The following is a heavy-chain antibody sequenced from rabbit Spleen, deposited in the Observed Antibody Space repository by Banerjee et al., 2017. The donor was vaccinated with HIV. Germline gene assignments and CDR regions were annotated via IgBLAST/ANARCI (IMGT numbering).Heavy chain of an antibody. CDR2: INAATGKP. CDR3: ARDLTSVIGWNFGW. Sequence: QSLEESGGDLVKPGASLTLTCTASGFSVSSSYYMCWVRQTPGKGLEWIACINAATGKPVYATWAKGRFTISRTSSTTVTLRMTSLTAADRATYFCARDLTSVIGWNFGWWGPGTLVTVS. CDR1: GFSVSSSYY. J-gene: IGHJ4*01. V-gene: IGHV1S40*01. D-gene: IGHD1-1*01.